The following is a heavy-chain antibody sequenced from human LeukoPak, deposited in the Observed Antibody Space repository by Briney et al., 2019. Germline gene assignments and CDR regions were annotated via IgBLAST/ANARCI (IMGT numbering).Heavy chain of an antibody. CDR2: INQDGSVK. Sequence: GGSLRLSCAASGFTFSNYWRSWVRQAPGKGLEWVANINQDGSVKYYVDSVKGRFTISRDNAKNSLYLRVNSLRAEDTAIYYCARIGYSSSSMDYWGQGTLVTVSS. D-gene: IGHD6-6*01. CDR3: ARIGYSSSSMDY. V-gene: IGHV3-7*01. J-gene: IGHJ4*02. CDR1: GFTFSNYW.